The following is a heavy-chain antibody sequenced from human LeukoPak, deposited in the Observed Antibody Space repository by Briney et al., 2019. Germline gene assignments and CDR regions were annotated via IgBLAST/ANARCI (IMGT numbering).Heavy chain of an antibody. CDR2: IYSGGST. CDR3: ARLGSSYYYYMDV. D-gene: IGHD1-26*01. Sequence: GGSLRLSCAASGFTVSTNYMSWVRQAPGKGLEWVSVIYSGGSTYYADSVKGRFTISRDNSKNTLYLQMNSLRAEDTAVYYCARLGSSYYYYMDVWGKGTKVTVSS. CDR1: GFTVSTNY. J-gene: IGHJ6*03. V-gene: IGHV3-53*01.